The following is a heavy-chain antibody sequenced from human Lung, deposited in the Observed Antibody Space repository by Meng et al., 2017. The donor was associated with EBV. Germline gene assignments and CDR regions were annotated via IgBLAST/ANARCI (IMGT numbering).Heavy chain of an antibody. V-gene: IGHV3-74*01. Sequence: VQVMESGGGLVRPGGSLRRSCAASGFTLSSYWVHWVRQAPGKGLVWVSRINPDGSVINYADSVKGRFTISRDNAKNTVYLQMNNLRADDTAVYYCAKDCFGDKDSWGQGPLVTVYS. CDR3: AKDCFGDKDS. J-gene: IGHJ4*02. CDR2: INPDGSVI. CDR1: GFTLSSYW. D-gene: IGHD3-3*01.